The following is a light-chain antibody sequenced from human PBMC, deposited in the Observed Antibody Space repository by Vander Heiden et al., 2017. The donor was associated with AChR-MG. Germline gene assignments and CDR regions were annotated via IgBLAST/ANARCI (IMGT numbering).Light chain of an antibody. CDR2: LNSDGSH. Sequence: QLVLTQSPSASASLGASVKHTCTLSSGHSSYAIAWHQQQPETGPRYLMKLNSDGSHSKGYGIPDRFSGSSSGAERYLTISRLQSEDEADYYCQTWGTGIWVFGGGTKLTVL. CDR1: SGHSSYA. CDR3: QTWGTGIWV. J-gene: IGLJ3*02. V-gene: IGLV4-69*01.